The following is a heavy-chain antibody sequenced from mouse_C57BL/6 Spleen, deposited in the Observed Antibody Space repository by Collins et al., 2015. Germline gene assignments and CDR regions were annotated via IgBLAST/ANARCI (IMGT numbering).Heavy chain of an antibody. J-gene: IGHJ3*01. CDR3: ARVGGSSYETWFAY. CDR1: GYTFTSYW. D-gene: IGHD1-1*01. Sequence: QVQLQQPGAELVKPGASVKMSCKASGYTFTSYWITWVKQRPGQGLEWIGDIYPGSGSTNYNEKFKSKATLTVDTSSSTAYMQLSSLTSEDSAVYYCARVGGSSYETWFAYWGQGTLVTVSA. CDR2: IYPGSGST. V-gene: IGHV1-55*01.